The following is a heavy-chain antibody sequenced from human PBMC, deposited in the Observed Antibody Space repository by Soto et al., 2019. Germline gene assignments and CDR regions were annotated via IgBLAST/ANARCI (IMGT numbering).Heavy chain of an antibody. CDR2: INHSGST. CDR3: ARDGYMGSSWFAYYGMDV. V-gene: IGHV4-34*01. Sequence: SETLSLTCAVYGGSFSGYYWSWIRQPPGKGLEWIGEINHSGSTNYNPSLQSRVTISVDTSKNQFSLKLSSVTAADTAVYYCARDGYMGSSWFAYYGMDVWGQGTTVT. CDR1: GGSFSGYY. D-gene: IGHD6-13*01. J-gene: IGHJ6*02.